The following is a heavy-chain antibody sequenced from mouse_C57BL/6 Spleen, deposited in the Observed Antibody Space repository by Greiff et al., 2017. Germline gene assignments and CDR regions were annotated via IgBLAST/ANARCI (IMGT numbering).Heavy chain of an antibody. Sequence: VQLQESGAELARPGASVKLSCKASGYTFTSYGISWVKQRTGQGLEWIGEIYPRSGNTYYNEKFKGKATLTADKSSSTAYMELRSLTSEDSAVYFWARVTTVVAHYYAMNYWGQGTSVTVSS. J-gene: IGHJ4*01. D-gene: IGHD1-1*01. CDR3: ARVTTVVAHYYAMNY. V-gene: IGHV1-81*01. CDR2: IYPRSGNT. CDR1: GYTFTSYG.